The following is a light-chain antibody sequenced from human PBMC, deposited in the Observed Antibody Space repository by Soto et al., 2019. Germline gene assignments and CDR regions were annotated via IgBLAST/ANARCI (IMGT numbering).Light chain of an antibody. CDR2: AAS. CDR1: QDISTY. V-gene: IGKV1-27*01. CDR3: QKYGSAPWT. Sequence: DIQMTQSPSSLSASVGDRVTITCQASQDISTYLAWYQQKPGRIPKLLIYAASALQSGVPSRFSGSGSGTDFTLTISSLQPEDVATYYCQKYGSAPWTFGRGTKVDIK. J-gene: IGKJ1*01.